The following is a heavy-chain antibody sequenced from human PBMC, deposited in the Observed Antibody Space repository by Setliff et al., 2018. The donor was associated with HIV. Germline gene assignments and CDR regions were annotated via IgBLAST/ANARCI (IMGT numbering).Heavy chain of an antibody. CDR3: ARPRRVRSRAWYWFDI. Sequence: PSETLSLTCAASGYSINSGFSRAWIRQPPGQGPQWIGSIYQSGSIYYNPSLQSRVTISVDSSKNQFSLNLFSVTAADTAVYYCARPRRVRSRAWYWFDIWGRGTLVTVSS. CDR2: IYQSGSI. CDR1: GYSINSGFS. D-gene: IGHD6-19*01. V-gene: IGHV4-38-2*01. J-gene: IGHJ5*02.